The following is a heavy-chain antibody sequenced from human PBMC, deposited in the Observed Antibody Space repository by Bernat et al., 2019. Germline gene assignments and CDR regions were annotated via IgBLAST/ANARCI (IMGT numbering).Heavy chain of an antibody. CDR2: ISSSSSYK. Sequence: EVQLVESGGGLVKPGGSLRLSCAASGFTFSSYSMNWVRQAPGKGLEWVSSISSSSSYKYYADSVKGRFTISRDNAKNSLYLQMNSLRAEDTAVYYCASLMVRGSNWFDPWGQGTLVTVSS. CDR1: GFTFSSYS. D-gene: IGHD3-10*01. J-gene: IGHJ5*02. CDR3: ASLMVRGSNWFDP. V-gene: IGHV3-21*01.